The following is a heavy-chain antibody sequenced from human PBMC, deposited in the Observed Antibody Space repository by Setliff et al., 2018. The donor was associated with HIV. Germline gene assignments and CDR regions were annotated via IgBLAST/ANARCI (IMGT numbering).Heavy chain of an antibody. V-gene: IGHV4-34*12. D-gene: IGHD3-10*01. CDR1: GGSISSGGYS. CDR2: IIHSGGT. CDR3: ARATWIASGFDY. J-gene: IGHJ4*02. Sequence: PSETLSLTCAVSGGSISSGGYSWNWIRQPPGKGLEWIGEIIHSGGTNYNPSLKSRVTISVDTSKNQFSLKLSSVTAADTAVYYCARATWIASGFDYWGQGTLVTVSS.